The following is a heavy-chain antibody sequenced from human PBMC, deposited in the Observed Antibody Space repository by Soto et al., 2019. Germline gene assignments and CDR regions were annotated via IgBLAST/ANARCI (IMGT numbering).Heavy chain of an antibody. Sequence: QVQLVESGGGVVQPGRSLRLSCAASGFIFSSYTMHWVRQAPGKGLEWVAGISYVASKKYYADSVKGRFTISRDNSRNALYLQVNSLRIRDTPVYFGVRHEERAAESFCYWGHGILVTVST. CDR2: ISYVASKK. CDR1: GFIFSSYT. CDR3: VRHEERAAESFCY. V-gene: IGHV3-30-3*01. J-gene: IGHJ4*01. D-gene: IGHD2-15*01.